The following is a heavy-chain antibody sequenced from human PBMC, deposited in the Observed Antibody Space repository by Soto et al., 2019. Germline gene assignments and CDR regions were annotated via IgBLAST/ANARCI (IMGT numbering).Heavy chain of an antibody. V-gene: IGHV2-26*01. J-gene: IGHJ4*02. CDR3: ARIQAPYYDFWSGYSAGYFDY. Sequence: QVTLKESGAVLVKPTETLTLTCTVSGFSLSNARMGVSWIRQPPGKALEWLAHIFSNDEKSYSTSLKSRLTIPKDTSKSQVVLTMTNMDPVDTATYYCARIQAPYYDFWSGYSAGYFDYWGQGTLVTVSS. CDR1: GFSLSNARMG. D-gene: IGHD3-3*01. CDR2: IFSNDEK.